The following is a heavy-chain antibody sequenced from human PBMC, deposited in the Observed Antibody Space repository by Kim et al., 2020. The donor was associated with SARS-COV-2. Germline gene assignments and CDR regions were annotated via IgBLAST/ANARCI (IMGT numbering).Heavy chain of an antibody. CDR2: IYHSGST. CDR3: ARDSKLRGYSYGADGMDV. D-gene: IGHD5-18*01. J-gene: IGHJ6*02. Sequence: SETLSLTCAVSGGSISSSNWWSWVRQPPGKGLEWIGEIYHSGSTNYNPSLKSRVTISVDKSKNQFSLKLSSVTAADTAVYYCARDSKLRGYSYGADGMDVWGQGTTVTVS. V-gene: IGHV4-4*02. CDR1: GGSISSSNW.